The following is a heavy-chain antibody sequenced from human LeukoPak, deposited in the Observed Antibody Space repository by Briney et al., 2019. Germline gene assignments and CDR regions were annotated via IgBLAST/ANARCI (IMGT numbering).Heavy chain of an antibody. CDR1: GFGFTTHD. CDR2: ISGSGTGT. J-gene: IGHJ4*02. D-gene: IGHD1-26*01. V-gene: IGHV3-23*01. CDR3: VKGYHFDW. Sequence: GGSLRLSCVASGFGFTTHDMSWGRQAPGKGLEWVSSISGSGTGTYYTDSVKGRFTISRDTSKNTLYMQMNNLRVEDTAVYYCVKGYHFDWWGQGTLVTVSS.